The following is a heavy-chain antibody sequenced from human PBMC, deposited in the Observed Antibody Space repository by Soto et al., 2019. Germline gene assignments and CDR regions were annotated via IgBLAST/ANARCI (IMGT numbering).Heavy chain of an antibody. Sequence: KESGPTLVKPTQTLTLTCTFSGLSLSTGGEAVGWIRQPPGKALEWLALIYWDDDKRYNPTLKTRLTITKDTSKNQVVLTLTNMDPVDTAPYYCAHYVSTSPAGWFDPWGQGILVTVSS. CDR2: IYWDDDK. V-gene: IGHV2-5*02. CDR3: AHYVSTSPAGWFDP. D-gene: IGHD3-10*02. CDR1: GLSLSTGGEA. J-gene: IGHJ5*02.